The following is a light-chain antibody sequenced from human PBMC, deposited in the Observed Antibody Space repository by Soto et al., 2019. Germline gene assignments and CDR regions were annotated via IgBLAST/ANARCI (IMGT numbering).Light chain of an antibody. CDR3: QQYNSYPLT. Sequence: DIQMTQSPSTLSASVGDRVTITCRASQSISSWLAWYQQKPGKAPKLLIYDASSLESGDPSRFSGSGSGTEFTLTISSLQPDDFSTYYCQQYNSYPLTFGGGTKVEIK. CDR1: QSISSW. V-gene: IGKV1-5*01. CDR2: DAS. J-gene: IGKJ4*01.